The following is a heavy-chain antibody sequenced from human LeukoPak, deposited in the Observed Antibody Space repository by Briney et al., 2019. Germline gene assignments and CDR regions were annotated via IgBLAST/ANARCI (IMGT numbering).Heavy chain of an antibody. D-gene: IGHD3-22*01. CDR3: ARASTQPGYYESDYYYMDV. J-gene: IGHJ6*03. CDR2: ISGGGGTT. V-gene: IGHV3-23*01. CDR1: GFSFSNYA. Sequence: GGSLRLSCAASGFSFSNYAMSWVRQAPGKGLEWVSAISGGGGTTYYTDSVKGRFTISRDNSKNTLYLQMNSLRAEDTAVYYCARASTQPGYYESDYYYMDVWGKGTTVTVSS.